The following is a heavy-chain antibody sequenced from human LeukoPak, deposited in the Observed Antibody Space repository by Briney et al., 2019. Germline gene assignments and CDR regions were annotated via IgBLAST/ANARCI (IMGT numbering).Heavy chain of an antibody. J-gene: IGHJ3*02. CDR3: ARTYYDFWSGYSRGAFDI. Sequence: SVKVSCKASGGTFSSYAISWVRQAPGQGLEWMGGIIPIFGTANYAQKFQGRVTITTDESTRTAYMELSSLRSEDTAVYYCARTYYDFWSGYSRGAFDIWGQGTMVTVSS. D-gene: IGHD3-3*01. CDR2: IIPIFGTA. V-gene: IGHV1-69*05. CDR1: GGTFSSYA.